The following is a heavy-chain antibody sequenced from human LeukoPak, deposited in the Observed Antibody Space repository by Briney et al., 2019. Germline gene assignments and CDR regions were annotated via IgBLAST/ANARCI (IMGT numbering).Heavy chain of an antibody. V-gene: IGHV1-8*02. J-gene: IGHJ4*02. CDR1: GYTFTSYD. CDR2: MNPNSGNT. D-gene: IGHD4-17*01. Sequence: ASVKVSCKASGYTFTSYDINWVRQATGLGLEWMGWMNPNSGNTGYAQKFQGRVTMTRNTSISTAYMELSSLRSEDTAVYYCARGRSPQSGERPFDYWGQGTLATVSS. CDR3: ARGRSPQSGERPFDY.